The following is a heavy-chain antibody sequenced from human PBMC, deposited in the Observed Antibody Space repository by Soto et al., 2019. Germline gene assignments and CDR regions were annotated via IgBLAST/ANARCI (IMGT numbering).Heavy chain of an antibody. D-gene: IGHD5-18*01. CDR1: GYTFINYY. CDR3: AVVDTSMALSTYYYAMDV. J-gene: IGHJ6*02. CDR2: INPNGGST. Sequence: QVQLVQSGAEVKKPGASVKVSCRASGYTFINYYIQWVRQAPGQGLEWMGIINPNGGSTTYAQKFQGRLTLTRSMSTNTVNMELSSLRSEDTAVYYCAVVDTSMALSTYYYAMDVWGQGTTVIVSS. V-gene: IGHV1-46*01.